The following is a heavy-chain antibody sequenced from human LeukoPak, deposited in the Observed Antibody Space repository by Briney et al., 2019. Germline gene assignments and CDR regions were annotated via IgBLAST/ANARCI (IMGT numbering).Heavy chain of an antibody. D-gene: IGHD3-10*01. J-gene: IGHJ5*02. Sequence: GESLKISCKGSGYSFTSYWIGWVRQMPGKGLEWMGIIYPGDSDTRYSPSFQGQVTISADKSISTAYLQWSSLKASDTAMCYCARRPGSDGSGSYWFDPWGQGILVTVSS. CDR2: IYPGDSDT. CDR3: ARRPGSDGSGSYWFDP. CDR1: GYSFTSYW. V-gene: IGHV5-51*01.